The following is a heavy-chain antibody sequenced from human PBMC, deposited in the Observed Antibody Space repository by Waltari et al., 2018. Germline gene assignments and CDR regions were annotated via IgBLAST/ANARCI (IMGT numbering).Heavy chain of an antibody. D-gene: IGHD2-2*01. J-gene: IGHJ4*02. Sequence: QVQLQESGQGLVKPSGTLSLTCAVFGDSISGNYWWNWARQSPEKGLKSSGQVHHSGKTHYNPSLQSRVTISIDKPKNQFSLNLNSVTAADTAVYYCAGDRAIVLFFDYWGRGTLVTVSS. CDR2: VHHSGKT. CDR1: GDSISGNYW. V-gene: IGHV4-4*02. CDR3: AGDRAIVLFFDY.